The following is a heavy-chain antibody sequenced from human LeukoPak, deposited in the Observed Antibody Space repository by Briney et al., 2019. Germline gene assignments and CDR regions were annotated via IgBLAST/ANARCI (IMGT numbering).Heavy chain of an antibody. D-gene: IGHD3-10*01. CDR3: ARDFRFAFDN. CDR2: IGIDSGNT. CDR1: GFLFNDYS. Sequence: GGSLRLSCSASGFLFNDYSMNWVRQAPGKGLEWISYIGIDSGNTHYADSVRGRFVISADRAANSVYLHMTRLRVDDTAVYYCARDFRFAFDNWGQGTLVTVSS. J-gene: IGHJ4*02. V-gene: IGHV3-48*01.